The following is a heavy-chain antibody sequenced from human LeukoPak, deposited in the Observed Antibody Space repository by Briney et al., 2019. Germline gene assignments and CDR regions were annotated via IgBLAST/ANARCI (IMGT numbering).Heavy chain of an antibody. Sequence: GGSLRLSCAASGFSFSSYAMSWVRQAPGKGLEWVSGISGSGGSTYYADSVKGRFTISRDNSKNTLYLQMDSLRAEDTAVYYCAKADSSGWLTGFDYWGQGTLVTVSS. D-gene: IGHD6-19*01. CDR1: GFSFSSYA. CDR3: AKADSSGWLTGFDY. J-gene: IGHJ4*02. CDR2: ISGSGGST. V-gene: IGHV3-23*01.